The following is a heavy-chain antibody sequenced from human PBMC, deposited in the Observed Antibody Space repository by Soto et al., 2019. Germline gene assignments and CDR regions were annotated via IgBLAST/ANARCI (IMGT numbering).Heavy chain of an antibody. Sequence: PSETLSLTCTVSGGSIRSFHWSWIRQPPGKGLEWIGHIFFTGTTTYNPSLESRVTMSVDTSKSQFSLRLNSVTAAGTAVYYCAALYNTSPFFDSWGQGTLVTVSS. CDR2: IFFTGTT. CDR3: AALYNTSPFFDS. D-gene: IGHD1-20*01. CDR1: GGSIRSFH. V-gene: IGHV4-59*01. J-gene: IGHJ4*02.